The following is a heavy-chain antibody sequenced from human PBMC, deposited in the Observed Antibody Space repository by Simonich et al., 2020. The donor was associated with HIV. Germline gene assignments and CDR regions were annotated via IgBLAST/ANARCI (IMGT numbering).Heavy chain of an antibody. V-gene: IGHV3-33*01. J-gene: IGHJ3*02. D-gene: IGHD3-22*01. CDR1: GFTFSSYG. CDR3: AGYYYDSSGYYGGAFDI. Sequence: QVQLVESGGGVVQPGGSLRLSCAASGFTFSSYGMHWVRQAPGKGLEWVAVIWYDGSNKYYADSVKGRFTISRDDSKNTLYLQMNSLRAEDTAVYYCAGYYYDSSGYYGGAFDIWGQGTMVTVSS. CDR2: IWYDGSNK.